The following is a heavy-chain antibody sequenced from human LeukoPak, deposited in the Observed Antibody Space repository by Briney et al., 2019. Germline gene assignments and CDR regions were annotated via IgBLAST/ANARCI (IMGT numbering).Heavy chain of an antibody. J-gene: IGHJ5*02. D-gene: IGHD2-2*02. CDR2: INPNSGGT. V-gene: IGHV1-2*02. CDR3: ARNAYCSSTSCYILTGWFDP. CDR1: GYTFTGYP. Sequence: ASVRLSCKASGYTFTGYPMHWVRQAPGQGLEWMGWINPNSGGTTYAQKFQGRVTMTRDTSISTAYMELSRLTSDDTAVYYCARNAYCSSTSCYILTGWFDPWG.